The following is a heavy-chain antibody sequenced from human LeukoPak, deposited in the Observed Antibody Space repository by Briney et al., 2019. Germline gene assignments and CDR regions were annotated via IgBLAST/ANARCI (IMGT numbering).Heavy chain of an antibody. J-gene: IGHJ6*02. CDR2: ISGSGGYT. Sequence: PGGSLRLSCAASGFTFSSCAMSWVGQAPGKGLEWVSAISGSGGYTYYADSVKGRFTISRDNSKNTLYLQMNSLRAEDTAVYYCAREHIVVVTATHYYYYGMGVWGQGTTVTVSS. D-gene: IGHD2-21*02. V-gene: IGHV3-23*01. CDR1: GFTFSSCA. CDR3: AREHIVVVTATHYYYYGMGV.